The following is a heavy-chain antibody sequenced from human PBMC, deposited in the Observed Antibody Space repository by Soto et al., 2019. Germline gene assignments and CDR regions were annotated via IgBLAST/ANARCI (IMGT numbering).Heavy chain of an antibody. Sequence: QITLKESGPPLVKPTQTLTLTCTFSGFSLSTSGVGVGWIRQSPGKALEWLALIYWDDDKRYSPSLKRRLTITKDSSTNQVVLTMTNMDPVDKATYYCARIYCSGGSCYGNYFAYWGQGTLVTVSS. CDR3: ARIYCSGGSCYGNYFAY. D-gene: IGHD2-15*01. CDR1: GFSLSTSGVG. CDR2: IYWDDDK. J-gene: IGHJ4*02. V-gene: IGHV2-5*02.